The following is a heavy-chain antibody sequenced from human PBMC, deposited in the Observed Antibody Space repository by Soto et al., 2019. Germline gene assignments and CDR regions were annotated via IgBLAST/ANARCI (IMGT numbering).Heavy chain of an antibody. Sequence: SVKVSSKTSGGTFSSYAISCVRQAPGQGLEWMGGIIPIFGTANYAQKFQGRVTITADESTSTAYMELSSLRSEDTAVYYCAREVVVVTATHYYYYGMDVWGQGTTVTVSS. CDR2: IIPIFGTA. CDR1: GGTFSSYA. J-gene: IGHJ6*02. CDR3: AREVVVVTATHYYYYGMDV. D-gene: IGHD2-21*02. V-gene: IGHV1-69*13.